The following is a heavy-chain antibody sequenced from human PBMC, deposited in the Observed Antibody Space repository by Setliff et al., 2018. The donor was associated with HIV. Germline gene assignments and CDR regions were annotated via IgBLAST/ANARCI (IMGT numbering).Heavy chain of an antibody. CDR2: INPNNGGT. Sequence: ASVKVSCKASGYTFTGYYMHWVRQAPGQGLEWMGWINPNNGGTNYAQKFQGRVTMTRDTSISTAYMELSRLRSDDTAVYYCARPATYGTLDAFDIWGQGTMVTVSS. D-gene: IGHD3-10*01. CDR3: ARPATYGTLDAFDI. J-gene: IGHJ3*02. CDR1: GYTFTGYY. V-gene: IGHV1-2*02.